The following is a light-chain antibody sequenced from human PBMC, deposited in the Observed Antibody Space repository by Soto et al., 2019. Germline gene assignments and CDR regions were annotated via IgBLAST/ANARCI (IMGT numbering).Light chain of an antibody. J-gene: IGLJ3*02. Sequence: QSALTQPPTVSGAPGQTVTISCTGSSSNLGARYDVHWYQQVPGKAPKLLIFGSSDRASGVPDRFSGSKSGTSASLAITGLQADDEATYFCQAYDKSLSGSVFGGGTKVTV. V-gene: IGLV1-40*01. CDR3: QAYDKSLSGSV. CDR2: GSS. CDR1: SSNLGARYD.